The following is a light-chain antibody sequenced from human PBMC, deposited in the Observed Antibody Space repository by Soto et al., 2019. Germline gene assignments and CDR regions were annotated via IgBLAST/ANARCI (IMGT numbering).Light chain of an antibody. V-gene: IGKV3-11*01. Sequence: EILLAQFPATLSLSPGERATLSCRASQSVSSFLAWYQQKPGQAPRLLIYDASRRATGIPDRFSGSGSGTDFSLTISRLEPEDFAVYYCQQRSNWLTFGQGTRLEI. CDR3: QQRSNWLT. CDR2: DAS. CDR1: QSVSSF. J-gene: IGKJ5*01.